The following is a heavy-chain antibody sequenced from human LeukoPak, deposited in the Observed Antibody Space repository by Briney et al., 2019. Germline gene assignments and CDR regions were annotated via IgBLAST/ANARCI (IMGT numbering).Heavy chain of an antibody. V-gene: IGHV4-59*01. D-gene: IGHD6-13*01. CDR1: GGSLSSYY. Sequence: PSETLSLTCTVSGGSLSSYYWNWVRQPPGKGLEGIGYIYYSGTTNYHPSLKSRVAISVDTSKNQFSLKLSSVTAADTAVYYCARGVYIAAAQYGYWGQGTLVTVSS. CDR2: IYYSGTT. CDR3: ARGVYIAAAQYGY. J-gene: IGHJ4*02.